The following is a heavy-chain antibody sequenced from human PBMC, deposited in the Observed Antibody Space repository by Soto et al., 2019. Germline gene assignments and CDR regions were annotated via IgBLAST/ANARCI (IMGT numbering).Heavy chain of an antibody. D-gene: IGHD3-22*01. CDR3: ARSSYYYDSSGYYLAY. CDR2: IIPIFGTA. V-gene: IGHV1-69*06. CDR1: GGTFSSYA. J-gene: IGHJ4*02. Sequence: WASVKVSCKASGGTFSSYAISWVRQAPGQGLEWMGGIIPIFGTANYAQKFQGRVTITADKSTSTAYMELSSLRSEDTAVYYCARSSYYYDSSGYYLAYWGQGTLVTVSS.